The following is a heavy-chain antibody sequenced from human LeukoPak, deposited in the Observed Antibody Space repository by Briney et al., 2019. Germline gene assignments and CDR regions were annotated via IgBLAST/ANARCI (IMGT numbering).Heavy chain of an antibody. CDR3: ARESNYHGSGTGWFDP. CDR1: GGSISSYY. V-gene: IGHV4-59*01. D-gene: IGHD3-10*01. CDR2: FHHSGST. Sequence: PSETLSLTCTVSGGSISSYYWTWIRQSPGKGLEWIGFFHHSGSTNYNPSFKSRVTISADTSNNHFSLRLTSVTAADTAVYYCARESNYHGSGTGWFDPWGQGTLVTVSS. J-gene: IGHJ5*02.